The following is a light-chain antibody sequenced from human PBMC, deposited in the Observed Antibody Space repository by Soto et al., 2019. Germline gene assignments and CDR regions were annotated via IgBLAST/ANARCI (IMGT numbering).Light chain of an antibody. Sequence: EIVLRQSPGTLSLSPGARATLSCRASRSVNNYLAWYQQRPGQAPRLLIYDASNRATGIPARFSGSGSGTAFTLPISSLEPEDSAVYYCQQRGNWPWLTVGGGTRVEIK. V-gene: IGKV3-11*01. CDR2: DAS. CDR1: RSVNNY. CDR3: QQRGNWPWLT. J-gene: IGKJ4*01.